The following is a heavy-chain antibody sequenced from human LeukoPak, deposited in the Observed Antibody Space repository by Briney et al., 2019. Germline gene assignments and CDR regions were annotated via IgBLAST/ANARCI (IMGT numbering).Heavy chain of an antibody. D-gene: IGHD2-2*01. CDR3: ARHNPNLGSGFCSRTSCYGVLFDF. J-gene: IGHJ4*02. CDR2: IYYSGST. Sequence: SETLSLTCTVSSGSISSSSYYWGWIRQPPGKGLEWIGSIYYSGSTYYSPSLKSRLTISIDTSKNQFSLRLSSVTAADTAVYYCARHNPNLGSGFCSRTSCYGVLFDFWGQGSQVTVSS. CDR1: SGSISSSSYY. V-gene: IGHV4-39*01.